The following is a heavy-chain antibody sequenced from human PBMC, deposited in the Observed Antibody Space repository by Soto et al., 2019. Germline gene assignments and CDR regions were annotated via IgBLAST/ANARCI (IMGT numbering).Heavy chain of an antibody. CDR2: IYYSGST. CDR3: ATSAFRVIGGMDV. V-gene: IGHV4-31*11. J-gene: IGHJ6*02. CDR1: GGYISSGGYY. D-gene: IGHD3-16*02. Sequence: SETLSLTCAVSGGYISSGGYYWSRIRQHPGKGLEWIGYIYYSGSTYYNPSLKSRVTISVDTSKNQFSLKLSSVTAADTAVYYCATSAFRVIGGMDVWGQGTTVTVSS.